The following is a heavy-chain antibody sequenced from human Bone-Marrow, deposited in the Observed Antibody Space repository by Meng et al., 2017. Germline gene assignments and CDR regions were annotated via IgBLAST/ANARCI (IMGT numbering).Heavy chain of an antibody. J-gene: IGHJ5*02. V-gene: IGHV3-48*03. CDR2: ISSSGSTI. D-gene: IGHD3-22*01. CDR3: ARAYYYDSSGYHAP. CDR1: GFTFSSYA. Sequence: GGSLRLSCAASGFTFSSYAMSWVRQAPGKGLEWVSYISSSGSTIYYADSVKGRFTISRDNAKNSLYLQMNSLRAEDTAVYYCARAYYYDSSGYHAPWGQGTLVTVSS.